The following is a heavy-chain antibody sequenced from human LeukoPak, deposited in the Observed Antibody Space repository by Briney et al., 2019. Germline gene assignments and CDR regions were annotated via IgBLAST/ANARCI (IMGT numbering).Heavy chain of an antibody. D-gene: IGHD3-10*01. CDR3: ARGPYYSWFDP. Sequence: ASVKVSCKASGYTFTSYAMNWVRQAPGQGLEWMGWINPNSGGTNYAQKFQGRVTMTRDTSISTAYMELSRLRSDDTAVYYCARGPYYSWFDPWGQGTLVTVSS. V-gene: IGHV1-2*02. J-gene: IGHJ5*02. CDR2: INPNSGGT. CDR1: GYTFTSYA.